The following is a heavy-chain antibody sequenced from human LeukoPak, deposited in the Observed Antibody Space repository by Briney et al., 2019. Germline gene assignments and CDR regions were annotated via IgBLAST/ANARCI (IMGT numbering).Heavy chain of an antibody. D-gene: IGHD1-26*01. Sequence: ASVKVSCKASGYTFTGYYMHWVRQAPGQGLEWMGWINPNSGNTNYAQKFQGRVTMTRDTSISTTYMELSRLRSDDTAVYYCARGSYSWIYYFDYWGQGTLVTVSS. V-gene: IGHV1-2*02. CDR2: INPNSGNT. CDR1: GYTFTGYY. CDR3: ARGSYSWIYYFDY. J-gene: IGHJ4*02.